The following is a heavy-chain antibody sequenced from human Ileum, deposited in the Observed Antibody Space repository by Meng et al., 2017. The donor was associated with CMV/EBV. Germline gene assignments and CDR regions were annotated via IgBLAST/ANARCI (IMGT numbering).Heavy chain of an antibody. Sequence: LSCAAYGVALNSYPMPWLRQAPGRGLEWVSSIYNNSDNTYYADSLKGRFTISRNNARKSLDLQMNSLRVEDTAVYYCKRVLHWGFEHWGQGTLVTVSS. CDR3: KRVLHWGFEH. D-gene: IGHD3-16*01. J-gene: IGHJ4*02. CDR2: IYNNSDNT. V-gene: IGHV3-21*01. CDR1: GVALNSYP.